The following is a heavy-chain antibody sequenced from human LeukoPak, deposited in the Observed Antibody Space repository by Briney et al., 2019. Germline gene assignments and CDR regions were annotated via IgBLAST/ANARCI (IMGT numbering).Heavy chain of an antibody. CDR1: GFTFSSYD. J-gene: IGHJ3*02. D-gene: IGHD4-17*01. CDR2: IGTAGDT. Sequence: GGSLRLSCAASGFTFSSYDMHWVRQATGKGLEWVSAIGTAGDTYYPGSVKGRFTISRENAKNSLYLQMNSLRAGDTAVNYCARGGLYGDYDGAFDIWGQGTMVTVSS. V-gene: IGHV3-13*01. CDR3: ARGGLYGDYDGAFDI.